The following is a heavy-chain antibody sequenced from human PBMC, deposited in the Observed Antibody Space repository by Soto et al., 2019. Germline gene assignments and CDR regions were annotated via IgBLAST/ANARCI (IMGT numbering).Heavy chain of an antibody. CDR1: GYTFTSYG. D-gene: IGHD6-19*01. CDR2: ISAYNGNT. V-gene: IGHV1-18*01. Sequence: GASVKVSCKASGYTFTSYGISWVRQAPGQGLEWMGWISAYNGNTNYAQKLQGRVTMTTDTSTSTAYMELRSLRSDDTAVYYCARDLVVAVAGRYFDYWGQGTLVTVSS. J-gene: IGHJ4*02. CDR3: ARDLVVAVAGRYFDY.